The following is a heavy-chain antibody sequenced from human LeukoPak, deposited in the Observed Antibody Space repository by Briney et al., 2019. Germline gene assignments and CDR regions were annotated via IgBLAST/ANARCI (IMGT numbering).Heavy chain of an antibody. J-gene: IGHJ2*01. CDR1: GFTFSSYS. CDR3: AKKMGRGYSYGSWYFDL. D-gene: IGHD5-18*01. CDR2: ISSSSSTI. V-gene: IGHV3-48*01. Sequence: GGSLRLSCAASGFTFSSYSMNWVRQAPGKGLEWVSYISSSSSTIYYADSVKGRFTISRDNAKNSLYLQMNSLRAEDTAVYYCAKKMGRGYSYGSWYFDLWGRGTLVTVSS.